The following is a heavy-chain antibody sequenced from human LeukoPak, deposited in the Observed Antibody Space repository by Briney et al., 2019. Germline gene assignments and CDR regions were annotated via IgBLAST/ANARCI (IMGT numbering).Heavy chain of an antibody. J-gene: IGHJ5*02. CDR2: IWYDGSNK. Sequence: GGSLRLSCAASGFTFSSYGMHWVRQAPGKGLEWVAVIWYDGSNKYYADSVKGRFTISRDNSKNTLYLQMNSLRAEDTAVYYCARESGVVPAAIQDGDWFDPWGQGTLVTVSS. CDR3: ARESGVVPAAIQDGDWFDP. CDR1: GFTFSSYG. D-gene: IGHD2-2*02. V-gene: IGHV3-33*01.